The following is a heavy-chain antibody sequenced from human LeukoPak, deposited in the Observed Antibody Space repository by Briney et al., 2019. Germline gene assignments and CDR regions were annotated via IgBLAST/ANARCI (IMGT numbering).Heavy chain of an antibody. J-gene: IGHJ4*02. CDR1: GGSTSSDY. Sequence: SETLSLTCSLSGGSTSSDYWSQVRQPPGKGLEWMAYIHNSGTTKYNPSLKSRVTISVDTSKNQFSLKLSSVTAADTAFYYCARHLLTAGSTDWGQGTLVTVSS. V-gene: IGHV4-59*08. CDR2: IHNSGTT. CDR3: ARHLLTAGSTD. D-gene: IGHD3-9*01.